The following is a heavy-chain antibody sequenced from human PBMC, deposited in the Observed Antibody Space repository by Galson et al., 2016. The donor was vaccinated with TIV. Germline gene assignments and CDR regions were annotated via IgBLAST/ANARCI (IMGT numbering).Heavy chain of an antibody. CDR3: VRDICTSVDCDPFDY. CDR1: GFSITNYG. CDR2: LRYNGNSN. Sequence: LRLSCAASGFSITNYGIHWVRQSPGRGLEAVGILRYNGNSNYYLESVKGRFTMSRDTSKNTVYLEMSSLRTEDTAVYYCVRDICTSVDCDPFDYWGQGTQVTVSS. J-gene: IGHJ4*02. V-gene: IGHV3-30*19. D-gene: IGHD2-8*02.